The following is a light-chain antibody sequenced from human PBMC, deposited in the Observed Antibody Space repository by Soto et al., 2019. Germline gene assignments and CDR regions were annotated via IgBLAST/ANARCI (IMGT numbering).Light chain of an antibody. CDR1: QDINNY. J-gene: IGKJ4*01. CDR3: QQYDNLSPLT. CDR2: DAS. V-gene: IGKV1-33*01. Sequence: DIPMIQSPSSLSASVGDRVTITCQASQDINNYLNWYQHKPGKAPKVLIYDASNLETGVPSRFSGSGSGTNFTLIISSLRPEDIATYYCQQYDNLSPLTFGGGTKVEIK.